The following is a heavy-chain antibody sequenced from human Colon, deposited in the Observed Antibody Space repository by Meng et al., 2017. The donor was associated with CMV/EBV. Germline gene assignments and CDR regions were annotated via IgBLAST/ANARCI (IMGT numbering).Heavy chain of an antibody. Sequence: GESLKISCAASVFSFNDYSMSWIRQAPGKGLEWISYISSSGRTIYYADSVRGRFTISRDNARNSLFLQMNTLRADDTAVYYCVRTPAAATGWFDPWGQGTLVTVSS. CDR1: VFSFNDYS. D-gene: IGHD6-13*01. J-gene: IGHJ5*02. CDR2: ISSSGRTI. CDR3: VRTPAAATGWFDP. V-gene: IGHV3-11*01.